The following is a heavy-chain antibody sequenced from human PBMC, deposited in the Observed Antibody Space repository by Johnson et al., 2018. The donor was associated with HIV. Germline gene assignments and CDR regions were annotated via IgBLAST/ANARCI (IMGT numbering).Heavy chain of an antibody. CDR3: TRDLRTRAVDI. CDR2: ISSSGSTV. D-gene: IGHD1-1*01. Sequence: VQLVESGGGLVQPGGSLRLSCAASGFTFSTYDMAWVRQAPGKGLEWVSYISSSGSTVYYADSVKGRLTISRDNSKNTLFLQMNSLIVGDTAVYFCTRDLRTRAVDIWGQGTMVTVSS. V-gene: IGHV3-48*01. CDR1: GFTFSTYD. J-gene: IGHJ3*02.